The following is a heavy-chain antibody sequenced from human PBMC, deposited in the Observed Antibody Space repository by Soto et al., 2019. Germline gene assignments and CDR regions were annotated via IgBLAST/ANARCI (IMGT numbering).Heavy chain of an antibody. V-gene: IGHV4-30-4*01. J-gene: IGHJ6*02. Sequence: PSETLSLTCTVSGGSISSGDYYWSWIRQPPGKGLEWIGYIYYSGSTYYNPSLKSRVTISVDTSKNQFSLKLSSVTAADTAVYYCARAPDYYDSSGSLGNYYYGMDVWGQGTTVTVS. CDR3: ARAPDYYDSSGSLGNYYYGMDV. CDR2: IYYSGST. D-gene: IGHD3-22*01. CDR1: GGSISSGDYY.